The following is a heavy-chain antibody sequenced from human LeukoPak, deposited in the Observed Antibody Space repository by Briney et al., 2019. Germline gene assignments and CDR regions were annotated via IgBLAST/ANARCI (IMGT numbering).Heavy chain of an antibody. CDR2: IYSGGST. V-gene: IGHV3-53*01. CDR3: ARDTGSAGD. D-gene: IGHD4-17*01. CDR1: GFTVSSND. Sequence: GGSLRLSCAASGFTVSSNDMSWVRQAPGKGLECISVIYSGGSTDYADSVKGRLTISRDNSKNTLYLQMNSLRAEDTAVYYCARDTGSAGDWGQGTLVTVSS. J-gene: IGHJ4*02.